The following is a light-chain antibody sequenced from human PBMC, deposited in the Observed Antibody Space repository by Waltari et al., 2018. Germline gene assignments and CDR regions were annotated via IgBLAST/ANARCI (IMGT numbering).Light chain of an antibody. CDR3: QQSYSTPRT. CDR1: QSVSSSY. CDR2: GAS. V-gene: IGKV3-20*01. Sequence: EIVLTQSPGTLSLSPGERATLSCRASQSVSSSYLAWYQQKPGQAPRLLIYGASSRATGIPDRFSGSGSGTDFTLTISSLQPEDFATDYCQQSYSTPRTFGQGTKVEIK. J-gene: IGKJ1*01.